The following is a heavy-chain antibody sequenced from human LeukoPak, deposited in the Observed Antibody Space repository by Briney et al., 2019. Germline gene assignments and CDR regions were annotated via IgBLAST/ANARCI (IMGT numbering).Heavy chain of an antibody. CDR3: ARSSGTGTFSY. CDR2: VYYGRSP. D-gene: IGHD6-25*01. V-gene: IGHV4-39*02. J-gene: IGHJ4*02. CDR1: GDSISRSTYY. Sequence: SETLSLTCTVSGDSISRSTYYWAWIRQPPGKGLEWIGSVYYGRSPYVNPSLESRATISVDTSKNHFSLKMSSVTAADTAVYYCARSSGTGTFSYWGQGTLVTVSS.